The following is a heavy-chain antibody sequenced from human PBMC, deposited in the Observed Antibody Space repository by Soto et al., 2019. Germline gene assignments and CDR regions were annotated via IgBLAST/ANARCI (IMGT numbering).Heavy chain of an antibody. CDR2: ISGSGGST. Sequence: WGSMRLSCAASGFTFSSYAMSWVRQAPGKKLEWVSAISGSGGSTYYADSVKGRFTISRDNSKNTLYLQMNSLRAEDTAVYYCAKVGERYFDWYQSYFDYWGQGTLVTVPQ. D-gene: IGHD3-9*01. J-gene: IGHJ4*02. CDR3: AKVGERYFDWYQSYFDY. CDR1: GFTFSSYA. V-gene: IGHV3-23*01.